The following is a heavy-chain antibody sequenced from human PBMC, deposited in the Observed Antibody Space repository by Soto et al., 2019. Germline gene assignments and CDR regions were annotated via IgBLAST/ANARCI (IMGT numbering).Heavy chain of an antibody. V-gene: IGHV4-4*02. Sequence: SETLSLTCAVSRGSMSDSFWWSWVRQPPGKGLEWIGEIHPSGITNYNPSLKSRVVMSVDRSKNQFSLNLRSVTAADTAMYYCAKNHDYALDYWGQGTQVTVSS. D-gene: IGHD3-16*01. J-gene: IGHJ4*02. CDR2: IHPSGIT. CDR1: RGSMSDSFW. CDR3: AKNHDYALDY.